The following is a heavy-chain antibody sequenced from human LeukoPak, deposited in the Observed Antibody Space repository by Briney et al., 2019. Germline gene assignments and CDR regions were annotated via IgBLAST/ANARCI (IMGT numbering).Heavy chain of an antibody. Sequence: GASVKVSSKASGYTFTSYDINWVRQATGQGLEWMGWMNPNSGNTGYAQKFQGRVTMTRNTSISTAYMELSSLRSEDTAVYYCARGIAAAGRVGFGYWGQGTLVTVSS. J-gene: IGHJ4*02. CDR3: ARGIAAAGRVGFGY. D-gene: IGHD6-13*01. CDR1: GYTFTSYD. V-gene: IGHV1-8*01. CDR2: MNPNSGNT.